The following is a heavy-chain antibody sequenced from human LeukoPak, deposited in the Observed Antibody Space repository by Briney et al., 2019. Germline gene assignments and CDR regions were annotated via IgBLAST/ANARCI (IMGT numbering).Heavy chain of an antibody. CDR3: AKSFIATHVSEFDY. V-gene: IGHV3-23*01. D-gene: IGHD6-13*01. CDR2: ISGSGGST. CDR1: GFTFSSYA. Sequence: PGGSLRLSCAASGFTFSSYAMSWVRQAPGKGLEWVSAISGSGGSTYYADSVKGRFIISRDNSKNTLYLQMNSLRAEDTAVYYCAKSFIATHVSEFDYWGRGTLVTVSS. J-gene: IGHJ4*02.